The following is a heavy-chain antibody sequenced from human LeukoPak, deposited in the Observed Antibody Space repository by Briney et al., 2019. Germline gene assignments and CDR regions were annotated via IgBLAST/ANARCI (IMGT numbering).Heavy chain of an antibody. CDR2: INPNSGDT. V-gene: IGHV1-2*02. D-gene: IGHD2-8*01. Sequence: ASVKVSCKASGYTFTGYYMHWVRQAPGQGREWMGWINPNSGDTNYAQKFQGRVTMTRDTSTSTAYMELSRLRSDDTAVYYCARAGGYCTNGVCYTYNWFDPWGQGTLVTVSS. J-gene: IGHJ5*02. CDR1: GYTFTGYY. CDR3: ARAGGYCTNGVCYTYNWFDP.